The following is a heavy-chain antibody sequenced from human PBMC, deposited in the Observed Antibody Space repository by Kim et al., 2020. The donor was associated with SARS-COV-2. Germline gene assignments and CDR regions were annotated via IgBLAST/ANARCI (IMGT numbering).Heavy chain of an antibody. CDR3: ARDSSNEPLDH. CDR1: GFSFSSYW. Sequence: GGSLRLSCAASGFSFSSYWMDWVRQAPGGGLVWVSRINSDGSGTTYADSVKGRFTISRDNAKNTLFLQMNSLRAEDSAVYYCARDSSNEPLDHWGQGTLVTVSS. CDR2: INSDGSGT. V-gene: IGHV3-74*03. D-gene: IGHD1-1*01. J-gene: IGHJ5*02.